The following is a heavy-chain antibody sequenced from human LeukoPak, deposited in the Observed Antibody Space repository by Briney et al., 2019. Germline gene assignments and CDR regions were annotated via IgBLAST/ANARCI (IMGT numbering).Heavy chain of an antibody. V-gene: IGHV3-21*01. J-gene: IGHJ5*02. CDR1: GFTGGLSLSSSS. Sequence: PGGSLRLSCTASGFTGGLSLSSSSMSWVRLAPGKGLEWVSSISSVSSFIFYADSVKGRFTISRDNAKNSLYLQMNSLRAEDTAVYYCARDRLYYYDSSGHNWFDPWGQGTLVTVSS. CDR3: ARDRLYYYDSSGHNWFDP. D-gene: IGHD3-22*01. CDR2: ISSVSSFI.